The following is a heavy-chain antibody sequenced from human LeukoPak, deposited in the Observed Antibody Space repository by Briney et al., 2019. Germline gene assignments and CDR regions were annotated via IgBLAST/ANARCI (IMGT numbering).Heavy chain of an antibody. D-gene: IGHD1-26*01. J-gene: IGHJ4*02. CDR1: GFTFSSYA. CDR2: ISYDGSNK. Sequence: GGSLRLSCAASGFTFSSYAMHWVRQAPGKGLEWVAVISYDGSNKYYADSVKGRFTISRDNSKNTLYLQMNSLRAEDTAVYYCARDRTVRKDYGDLGEGGSYYKEHDYWGQGTWSPSPQ. V-gene: IGHV3-30-3*01. CDR3: ARDRTVRKDYGDLGEGGSYYKEHDY.